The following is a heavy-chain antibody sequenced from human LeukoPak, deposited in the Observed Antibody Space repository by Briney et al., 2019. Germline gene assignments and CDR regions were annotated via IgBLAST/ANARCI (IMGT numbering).Heavy chain of an antibody. CDR1: GFTFSSYG. CDR2: IRYDGSNK. J-gene: IGHJ4*02. Sequence: PGGSLRLSCAASGFTFSSYGMHWVRQAPGKGLEGVAFIRYDGSNKYYADSVKGRFTISRDNSKNTLYLQMNSLRAEDTAVYYCAPYSGYDSGDFDYWGQGTLVTVSS. V-gene: IGHV3-30*02. CDR3: APYSGYDSGDFDY. D-gene: IGHD5-12*01.